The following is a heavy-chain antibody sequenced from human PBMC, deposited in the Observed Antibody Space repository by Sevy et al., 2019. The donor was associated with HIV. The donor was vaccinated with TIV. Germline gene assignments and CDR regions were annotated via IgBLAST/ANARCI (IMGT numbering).Heavy chain of an antibody. CDR3: ARARADILTGYSDAFDI. CDR2: INHSGST. J-gene: IGHJ3*02. CDR1: GGSLSGYY. Sequence: SETLSLTCAVYGGSLSGYYWNWIRQPPGKGLEWIGQINHSGSTNYNPSLKSRVTISVDTSKNQFSLRLSSVTAADTAVYYCARARADILTGYSDAFDIWGQGTMVTVSS. V-gene: IGHV4-34*01. D-gene: IGHD3-9*01.